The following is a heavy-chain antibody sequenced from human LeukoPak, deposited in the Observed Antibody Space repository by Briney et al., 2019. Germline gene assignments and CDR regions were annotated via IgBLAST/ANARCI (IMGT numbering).Heavy chain of an antibody. V-gene: IGHV4-61*10. D-gene: IGHD3-22*01. J-gene: IGHJ3*02. CDR1: GGSISSDLYY. CDR2: FYNSGRT. Sequence: SETLSLTCTVSGGSISSDLYYWNWIRQPAGKGLEWIGRFYNSGRTNFNPSLKSRVTISVDTSKNQFSLKLSSVTAADTAVYYCAREGSYDSSGYETLDAFDIWGQGTMVTVSS. CDR3: AREGSYDSSGYETLDAFDI.